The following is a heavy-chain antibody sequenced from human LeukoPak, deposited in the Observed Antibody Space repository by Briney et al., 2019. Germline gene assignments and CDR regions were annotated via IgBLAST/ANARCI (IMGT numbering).Heavy chain of an antibody. V-gene: IGHV1-18*01. CDR2: ISAYNGNT. CDR1: GYTFTSYG. D-gene: IGHD3-22*01. Sequence: ASVKVSCRASGYTFTSYGISWVRQAPGQGLEWMGWISAYNGNTNYAQKLQGRVTMTTDTSTSTAYMELRSLRSDDTAVYYCARATPYYYDSSGYYPDYWGQGTLVTVSS. CDR3: ARATPYYYDSSGYYPDY. J-gene: IGHJ4*02.